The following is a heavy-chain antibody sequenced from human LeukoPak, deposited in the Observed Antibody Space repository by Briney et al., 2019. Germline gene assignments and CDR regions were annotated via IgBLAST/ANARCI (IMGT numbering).Heavy chain of an antibody. CDR1: GGSFSGYY. CDR2: INHSGST. Sequence: SETLSLTCAVYGGSFSGYYWSWIRQPPGKGLEWIGEINHSGSTNYNPSLKSRVTISVDTSKNQFSLKLSSVTAADTAVYYCATSNWYSSSWYYFDYWGQGTLATVSS. V-gene: IGHV4-34*01. J-gene: IGHJ4*02. D-gene: IGHD6-13*01. CDR3: ATSNWYSSSWYYFDY.